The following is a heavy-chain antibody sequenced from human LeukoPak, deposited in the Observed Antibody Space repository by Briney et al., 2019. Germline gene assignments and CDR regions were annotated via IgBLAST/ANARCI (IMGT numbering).Heavy chain of an antibody. CDR2: INHSGST. CDR1: GGSFSGYY. V-gene: IGHV4-34*01. CDR3: ARGEYVWGSYRI. D-gene: IGHD3-16*02. J-gene: IGHJ4*02. Sequence: PSETLSLTRAVYGGSFSGYYWSWIRQPPGKGLEWIGEINHSGSTNYNPSLKSRVTISVDTSKNQFSLKLSSVTAADTAVYYCARGEYVWGSYRIWGQGTLVTVSS.